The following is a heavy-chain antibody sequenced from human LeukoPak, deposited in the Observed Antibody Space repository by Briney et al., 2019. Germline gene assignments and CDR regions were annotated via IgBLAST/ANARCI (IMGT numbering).Heavy chain of an antibody. V-gene: IGHV3-23*01. Sequence: GGSLRLSCAASGFTFSNYAMTWVRQAPGKGLEWVSAISGRGGSTYYADSVKGRFTISRDNAKNTLYLQMNSLRAEDTAVYYCVRDQELGAKWNGDYWGQGTLVTVSS. CDR3: VRDQELGAKWNGDY. CDR2: ISGRGGST. CDR1: GFTFSNYA. J-gene: IGHJ4*02. D-gene: IGHD1-7*01.